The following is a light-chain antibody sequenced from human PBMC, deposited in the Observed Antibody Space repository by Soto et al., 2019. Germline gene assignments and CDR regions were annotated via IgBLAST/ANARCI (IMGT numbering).Light chain of an antibody. V-gene: IGLV1-44*01. CDR1: SSNIESNT. CDR2: SNY. J-gene: IGLJ1*01. CDR3: AAWDDILNGDV. Sequence: QSVLTQPPSASGTPGQRVTISCSGSSSNIESNTVTWYQQLPGTAPTLVIYSNYDRPSGVPDRFSGSTSGTSASLVIRGLQSEDEADYYCAAWDDILNGDVFGGGTKVTVL.